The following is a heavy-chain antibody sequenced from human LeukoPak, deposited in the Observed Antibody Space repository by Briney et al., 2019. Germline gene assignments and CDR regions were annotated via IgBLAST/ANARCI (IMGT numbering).Heavy chain of an antibody. CDR3: ARQTVAGTFFDY. Sequence: GGSLRLSCVASGFTFSSYEMSWVRQAPGKGLEWVSYISSSGSTIYYADSVKGRFTISRDNAENSLYLQMNSLRAEDTAVYYCARQTVAGTFFDYWDQGTLVTVSS. CDR2: ISSSGSTI. J-gene: IGHJ4*02. V-gene: IGHV3-48*03. CDR1: GFTFSSYE. D-gene: IGHD6-19*01.